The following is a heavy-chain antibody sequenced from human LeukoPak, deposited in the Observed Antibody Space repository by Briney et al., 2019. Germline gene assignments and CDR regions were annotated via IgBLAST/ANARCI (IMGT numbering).Heavy chain of an antibody. CDR2: INPNSGGT. J-gene: IGHJ4*02. Sequence: ASVKVSCKASGYTFTSYDINRVRQATGQGLEWMGWINPNSGGTNYAQKFQGRVTMTRDTSISTAYMELSRLRSDDTAVYYCARYCSGGSCYDKEDYWGQGTLVTVSS. CDR1: GYTFTSYD. D-gene: IGHD2-15*01. CDR3: ARYCSGGSCYDKEDY. V-gene: IGHV1-2*02.